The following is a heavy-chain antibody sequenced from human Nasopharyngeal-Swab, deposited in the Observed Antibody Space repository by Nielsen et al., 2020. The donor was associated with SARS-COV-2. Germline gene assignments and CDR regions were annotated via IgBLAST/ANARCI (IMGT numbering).Heavy chain of an antibody. J-gene: IGHJ5*02. D-gene: IGHD6-13*01. CDR2: INHSGST. V-gene: IGHV4-34*01. Sequence: SETLSLTCAVYGGSFSGYYWSWIRQPPGKGLEWIGEINHSGSTNYNPSLKSRVTISVDTSKNQFSLKLSSVTAADTAVYYCARPQYSGSWRRDWFDPWGQGTLVTVSS. CDR3: ARPQYSGSWRRDWFDP. CDR1: GGSFSGYY.